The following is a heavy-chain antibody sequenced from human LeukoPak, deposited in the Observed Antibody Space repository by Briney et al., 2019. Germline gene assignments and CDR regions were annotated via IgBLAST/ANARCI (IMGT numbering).Heavy chain of an antibody. V-gene: IGHV4-4*07. D-gene: IGHD1-1*01. CDR2: IYTSGDT. J-gene: IGHJ4*02. Sequence: PSETLSLTCTVCGGSISSYYWGWIRQTAGEGGGGIGRIYTSGDTNINPSLRCRATMPIATSNNQVSRKLSAVTAADTAVYYCARDAFGKRTTGDYWGQGTLVTVSS. CDR1: GGSISSYY. CDR3: ARDAFGKRTTGDY.